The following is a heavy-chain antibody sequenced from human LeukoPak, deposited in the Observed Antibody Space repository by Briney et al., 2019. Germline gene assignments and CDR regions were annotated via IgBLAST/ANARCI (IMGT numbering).Heavy chain of an antibody. J-gene: IGHJ4*02. D-gene: IGHD3-22*01. CDR1: GFTFSSYG. V-gene: IGHV3-30*02. CDR2: IRYDGSNK. CDR3: AKVESYYYENFDY. Sequence: GGSLRLSCAASGFTFSSYGMHWVRQAPGKGLEWVAFIRYDGSNKYYADSVKGRFTISRDNSKNTLYLQMNSLRAEDTAVYYCAKVESYYYENFDYWGQGTLVTVSS.